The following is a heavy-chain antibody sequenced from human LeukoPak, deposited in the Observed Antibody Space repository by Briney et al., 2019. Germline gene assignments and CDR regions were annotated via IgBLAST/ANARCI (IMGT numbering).Heavy chain of an antibody. D-gene: IGHD2-15*01. V-gene: IGHV1-8*01. CDR2: MNPNSGNT. J-gene: IGHJ6*02. CDR3: ARIPPYCSGGSCYSAPGMDV. CDR1: GYTFTSYD. Sequence: GASVKVSCKASGYTFTSYDINWVRQATGQGLEWMGWMNPNSGNTGYAQKFQGRVTMTRSTSISTAYMELSSLRSEDTAVYYCARIPPYCSGGSCYSAPGMDVWGQGTTVTVSS.